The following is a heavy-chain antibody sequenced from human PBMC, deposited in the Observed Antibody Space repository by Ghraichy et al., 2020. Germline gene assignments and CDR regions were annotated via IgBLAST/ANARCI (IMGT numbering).Heavy chain of an antibody. CDR1: GGSISDYY. D-gene: IGHD2-8*01. CDR2: IYSTGSS. V-gene: IGHV4-59*01. CDR3: ARSGALMFPYGMDV. J-gene: IGHJ6*02. Sequence: SETLSLTCSVSGGSISDYYWAWIRQPPGKGLEWIGYIYSTGSSNYSPSLKSRVTMSIDTSGNQFSLRVSSVTAADTAVYYCARSGALMFPYGMDVWGQGTTVTVSS.